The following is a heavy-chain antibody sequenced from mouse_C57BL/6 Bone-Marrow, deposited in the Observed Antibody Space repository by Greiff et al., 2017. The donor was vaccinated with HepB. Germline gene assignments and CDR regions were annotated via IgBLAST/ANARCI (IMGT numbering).Heavy chain of an antibody. Sequence: QVQLQQSGPELVKPGASVKISCKASGYAFSSSWMNWVKQRPGKGLEWIGRIYPGDGDTNYNGKLKGKATLTADKSSSTAYMQLSSLTSEDSAVYFCARRNFFDYWGQGTTLTVSS. CDR3: ARRNFFDY. J-gene: IGHJ2*01. V-gene: IGHV1-82*01. CDR1: GYAFSSSW. CDR2: IYPGDGDT.